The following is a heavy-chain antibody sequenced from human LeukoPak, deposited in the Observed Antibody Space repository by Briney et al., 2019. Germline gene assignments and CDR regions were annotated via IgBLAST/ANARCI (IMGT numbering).Heavy chain of an antibody. CDR1: GFTFSSYE. J-gene: IGHJ4*02. V-gene: IGHV3-48*03. CDR2: ISSSGSTI. Sequence: GGSLRLSCAASGFTFSSYEMNWVRQAPGKGLEWVSYISSSGSTIYYADSVKGRFTISRDNAKNSLYLQMNSLRAEDTAVYYCARAHPGDYSDFQFDYWGQGTLVTVSS. CDR3: ARAHPGDYSDFQFDY. D-gene: IGHD4-11*01.